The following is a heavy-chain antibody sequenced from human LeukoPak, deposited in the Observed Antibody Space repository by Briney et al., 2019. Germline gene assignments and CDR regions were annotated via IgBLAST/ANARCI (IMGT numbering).Heavy chain of an antibody. CDR3: AKQAGYDFWSGQIDY. CDR1: GFTFSSYG. Sequence: PGGSLRLSCAASGFTFSSYGMHWVRQAPGKGLEWVAVISYDGSNKYYADSVKGRFTISRDNSKNTLYLQMNSLRAEDTAVYYCAKQAGYDFWSGQIDYWGQGTLVTVSS. J-gene: IGHJ4*02. CDR2: ISYDGSNK. V-gene: IGHV3-30*18. D-gene: IGHD3-3*01.